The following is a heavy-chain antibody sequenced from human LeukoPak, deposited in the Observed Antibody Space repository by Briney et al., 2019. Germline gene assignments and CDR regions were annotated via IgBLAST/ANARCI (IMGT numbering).Heavy chain of an antibody. V-gene: IGHV1-69*05. CDR3: ARDRRSRYYYYMDV. Sequence: SVKVSCKASGGTFSSYAISWVRQAPGQWLEWMGGIIPIFGTANYAQKFQGRVTITTDESTSTAYMELSSLRSEDTAVYYCARDRRSRYYYYMDVWGKGTTVTVSS. J-gene: IGHJ6*03. CDR1: GGTFSSYA. CDR2: IIPIFGTA.